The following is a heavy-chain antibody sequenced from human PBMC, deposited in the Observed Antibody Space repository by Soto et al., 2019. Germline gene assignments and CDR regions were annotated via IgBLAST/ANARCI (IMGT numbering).Heavy chain of an antibody. V-gene: IGHV3-33*01. Sequence: PRLSFAASGSTFSNYGMHWVRQAPGKGLEWVAVIWYDGSNKYYTDSVKGRFTISRDNSKNTLYLQMNSLRAEDTAVYYCARWSGYHETFYFDSWGEGAMVTV. D-gene: IGHD5-12*01. CDR2: IWYDGSNK. CDR3: ARWSGYHETFYFDS. CDR1: GSTFSNYG. J-gene: IGHJ4*02.